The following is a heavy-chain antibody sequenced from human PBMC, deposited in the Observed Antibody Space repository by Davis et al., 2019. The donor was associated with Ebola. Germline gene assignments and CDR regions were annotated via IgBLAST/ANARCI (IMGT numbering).Heavy chain of an antibody. Sequence: GESLKISCAASGVTLSSCAMSWVRQSPGGGLEWVSGIGSDTATHYADSVKGRFTISRDTSKNTLFLQMNSLRAEDTAVYYCARGYISGCFDYWGQGTLVTVSS. CDR1: GVTLSSCA. CDR3: ARGYISGCFDY. J-gene: IGHJ4*02. V-gene: IGHV3-23*01. CDR2: IGSDTAT. D-gene: IGHD6-19*01.